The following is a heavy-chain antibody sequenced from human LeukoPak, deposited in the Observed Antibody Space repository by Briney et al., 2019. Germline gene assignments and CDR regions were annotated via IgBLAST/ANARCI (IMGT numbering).Heavy chain of an antibody. CDR3: AKDRGRGSPLGGIDY. J-gene: IGHJ4*02. Sequence: PSGGSLRLSCAASGFTFSSYAMSWVRQAPGKGLEWVSAISGSGGSTYYADSVKGRFTISRDNSKNTLYLQTNSLRAEDTAVYYCAKDRGRGSPLGGIDYWGQGTLVTVSS. D-gene: IGHD1-26*01. V-gene: IGHV3-23*01. CDR1: GFTFSSYA. CDR2: ISGSGGST.